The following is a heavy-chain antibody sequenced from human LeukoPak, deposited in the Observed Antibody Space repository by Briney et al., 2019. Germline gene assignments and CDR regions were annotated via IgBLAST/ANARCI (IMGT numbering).Heavy chain of an antibody. CDR2: ISAYNGNT. CDR3: ARGRTTMIVVVDAFDI. Sequence: GASVKVSFKASGYTFTSYGISWVRQAPGQGLEWMGWISAYNGNTNYAQKLQGRVTMTTDTSTSTAYMELRSLRSDDTAVYYCARGRTTMIVVVDAFDIWGQGTMVTVSS. V-gene: IGHV1-18*01. CDR1: GYTFTSYG. J-gene: IGHJ3*02. D-gene: IGHD3-22*01.